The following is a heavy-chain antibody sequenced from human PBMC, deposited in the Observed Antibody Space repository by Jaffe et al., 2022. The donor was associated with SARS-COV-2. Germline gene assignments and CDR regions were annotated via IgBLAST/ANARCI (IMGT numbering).Heavy chain of an antibody. CDR1: GFTFSSYA. CDR3: AKTGKWELLPSDDFDY. CDR2: ISGSGGST. J-gene: IGHJ4*02. V-gene: IGHV3-23*01. Sequence: EVQLLESGGGLVQPGGSLRLSCAASGFTFSSYAMSWVRQAPGKGLEWVSAISGSGGSTYYADSVKGRFTISRDNSKNTLYLQMNSLRAEDTAVYYCAKTGKWELLPSDDFDYWGQGTLVTVSS. D-gene: IGHD1-26*01.